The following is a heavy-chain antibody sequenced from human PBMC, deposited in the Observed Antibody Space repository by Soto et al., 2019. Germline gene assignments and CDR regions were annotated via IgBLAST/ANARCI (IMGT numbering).Heavy chain of an antibody. Sequence: GASVKVSCKASGYTFTGYYMHWVRQAPGQGLEWLGWINPNSGGTNYAQKFQGWVTMTRDTSISTAYMELSRLRSDDMAVYYCARDLGGICSKVWGLENWFDPWGQGTLVTVSS. CDR2: INPNSGGT. CDR1: GYTFTGYY. J-gene: IGHJ5*02. CDR3: ARDLGGICSKVWGLENWFDP. D-gene: IGHD1-26*01. V-gene: IGHV1-2*04.